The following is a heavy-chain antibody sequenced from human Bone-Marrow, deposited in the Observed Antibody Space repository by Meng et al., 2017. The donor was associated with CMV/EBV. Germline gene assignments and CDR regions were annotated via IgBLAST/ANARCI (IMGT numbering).Heavy chain of an antibody. Sequence: ASVKVSCKASGYTFTRYDIIWVRQATGQGLEWMGRIDPNSGNTGYAQKFQGRVTMTRNTSKSTAYMELSSLRSDDTAVYYCARKREGDWNLFYFDYWGQGTLVTVSS. D-gene: IGHD1-1*01. CDR1: GYTFTRYD. CDR3: ARKREGDWNLFYFDY. V-gene: IGHV1-8*01. CDR2: IDPNSGNT. J-gene: IGHJ4*02.